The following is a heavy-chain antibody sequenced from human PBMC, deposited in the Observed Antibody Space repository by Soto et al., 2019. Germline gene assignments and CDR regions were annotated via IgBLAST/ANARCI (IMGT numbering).Heavy chain of an antibody. V-gene: IGHV3-30*18. Sequence: GGSLSLSCAASGFTFSSYGMHWVRQAPGKGLEWVAVISYDGSNKYYADSVKGRFTISRDNSKNTLYLQMNSLRAEDTAVYYCAKLYSYGSTFDYWGQGTLVTVSS. CDR1: GFTFSSYG. D-gene: IGHD5-18*01. J-gene: IGHJ4*02. CDR3: AKLYSYGSTFDY. CDR2: ISYDGSNK.